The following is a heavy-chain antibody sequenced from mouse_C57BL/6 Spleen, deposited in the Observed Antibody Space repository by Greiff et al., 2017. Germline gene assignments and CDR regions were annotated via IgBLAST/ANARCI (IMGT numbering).Heavy chain of an antibody. CDR3: ARMVTTDYFDY. CDR2: ISYDGSN. Sequence: ESGPGLVKPSQSLSLTCSVTGYSITSGYYWNWIRQFPGNKLEWMGYISYDGSNNYNPSLKNRISITRDTSKNQFFLKLNSVTTEDTATYYCARMVTTDYFDYWGQGTTLTVSS. CDR1: GYSITSGYY. V-gene: IGHV3-6*01. J-gene: IGHJ2*01. D-gene: IGHD2-2*01.